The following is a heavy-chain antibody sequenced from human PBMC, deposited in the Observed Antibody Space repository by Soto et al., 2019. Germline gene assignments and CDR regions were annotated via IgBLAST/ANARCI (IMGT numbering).Heavy chain of an antibody. V-gene: IGHV3-21*01. CDR3: ARDLGSGSHFDY. CDR1: GFTFSSYS. J-gene: IGHJ4*02. CDR2: ISSSSSYI. D-gene: IGHD2-15*01. Sequence: PGGSLRLSCAASGFTFSSYSMNWVRQAPGKGLEWVSSISSSSSYIYYADSVKGRFTISRDNAKNSLYLQMNSLRAEDTAVYYCARDLGSGSHFDYWGQGTLVTVSS.